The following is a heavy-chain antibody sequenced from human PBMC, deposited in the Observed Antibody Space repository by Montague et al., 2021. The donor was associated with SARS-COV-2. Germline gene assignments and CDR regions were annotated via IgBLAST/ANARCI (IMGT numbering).Heavy chain of an antibody. V-gene: IGHV4-30-2*01. D-gene: IGHD3-10*01. Sequence: TLSLTCAVSGASISNGGYTWSWIPRPPGKGLDWIGYIYQSGTTRYNPSLKSRVTMSVDKSKYQFSLQLTSVIAADTAIYFCARSMIRGVLNWFDPWGQGTLVTVSS. CDR2: IYQSGTT. CDR1: GASISNGGYT. J-gene: IGHJ5*02. CDR3: ARSMIRGVLNWFDP.